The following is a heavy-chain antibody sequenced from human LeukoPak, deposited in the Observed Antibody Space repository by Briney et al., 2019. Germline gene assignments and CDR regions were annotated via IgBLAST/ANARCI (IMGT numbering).Heavy chain of an antibody. Sequence: ASVKVPCKGSGYTFIGYNIHWVRQAPGQGLEWMGWINPTSGATMNAVKFQGRVTMTRDTSITTAYMELSRLTSDDTAVYYCATPGDEWSVDTWGQGTLVTVPS. CDR3: ATPGDEWSVDT. CDR2: INPTSGAT. D-gene: IGHD3-3*01. V-gene: IGHV1-2*02. J-gene: IGHJ5*02. CDR1: GYTFIGYN.